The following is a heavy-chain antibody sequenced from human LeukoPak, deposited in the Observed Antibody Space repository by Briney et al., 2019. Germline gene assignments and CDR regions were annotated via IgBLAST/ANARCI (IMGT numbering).Heavy chain of an antibody. D-gene: IGHD2-15*01. CDR2: INPNSDST. J-gene: IGHJ4*02. CDR1: GYTFTGYY. Sequence: ASVKVSCKASGYTFTGYYMHWVRQAPGQGLEWMGWINPNSDSTYYAQKFQGRVTMTRDTSTSTVYMELSSLRSEDTAVYYCARGALYCSGGSCLPFWGQGTLVTVS. CDR3: ARGALYCSGGSCLPF. V-gene: IGHV1-2*02.